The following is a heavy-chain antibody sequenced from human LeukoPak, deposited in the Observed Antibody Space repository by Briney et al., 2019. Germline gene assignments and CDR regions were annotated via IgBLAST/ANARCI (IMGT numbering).Heavy chain of an antibody. Sequence: PSETLSLTCAVYGGSFSGYYWSWLRQPPGKGLEWIGEMNHSGSTNYNPSLKSRVTISVDTSKNQFSLKWSSVTAADTGLYYCARVDGDYFGWIDPWGQGTLVTVSS. D-gene: IGHD4-17*01. J-gene: IGHJ5*02. CDR1: GGSFSGYY. CDR2: MNHSGST. CDR3: ARVDGDYFGWIDP. V-gene: IGHV4-34*01.